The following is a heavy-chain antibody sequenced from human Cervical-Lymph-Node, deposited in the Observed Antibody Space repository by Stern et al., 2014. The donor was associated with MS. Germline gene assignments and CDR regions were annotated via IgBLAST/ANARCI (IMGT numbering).Heavy chain of an antibody. CDR2: ISYDGSNK. J-gene: IGHJ4*02. CDR3: ASPTEAYYGSGSYFDY. CDR1: GFTFSSYA. Sequence: VQLVESGGGVVQPGRSLRLSCAASGFTFSSYAMHWVRQAPGKGLEWAAVISYDGSNKYYADSVKGRFTISRDNSKNTLYLQMNSLRAEDTAVYYCASPTEAYYGSGSYFDYWGQGTLVTVSS. D-gene: IGHD3-10*01. V-gene: IGHV3-30*01.